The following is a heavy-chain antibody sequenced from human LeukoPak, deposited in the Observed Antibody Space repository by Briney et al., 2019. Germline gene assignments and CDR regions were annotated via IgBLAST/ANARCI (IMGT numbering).Heavy chain of an antibody. Sequence: GGSLRLSCAASGFSFSTYAMHWVRQAPGKGLEWVSYISSSGSTIYYADSVKGRFTISRVNAKNSLYLQMNSLRAEDTAVYYCAELGITMIGGVWGKGTTVTISS. J-gene: IGHJ6*04. CDR3: AELGITMIGGV. D-gene: IGHD3-10*02. CDR2: ISSSGSTI. CDR1: GFSFSTYA. V-gene: IGHV3-48*03.